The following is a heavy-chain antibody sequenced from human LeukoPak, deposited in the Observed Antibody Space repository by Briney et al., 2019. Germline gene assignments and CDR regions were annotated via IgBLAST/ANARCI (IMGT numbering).Heavy chain of an antibody. D-gene: IGHD3-10*01. Sequence: ASVKVSCKASGYSFISYDINWVRQATGQGLEWMGWMNPNSGNTGYAQKFQGRVTMTRNTSISTAYMELSRLRSDDTAVYYCARVVRGVHIDYWGQGTLVTVSS. CDR1: GYSFISYD. CDR2: MNPNSGNT. CDR3: ARVVRGVHIDY. J-gene: IGHJ4*02. V-gene: IGHV1-8*01.